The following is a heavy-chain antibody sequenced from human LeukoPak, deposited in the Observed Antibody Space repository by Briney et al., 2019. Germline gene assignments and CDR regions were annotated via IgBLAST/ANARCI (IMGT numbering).Heavy chain of an antibody. CDR2: INPNSGGT. CDR1: GYTFTDYY. D-gene: IGHD3-22*01. V-gene: IGHV1-2*02. J-gene: IGHJ4*02. Sequence: GASVKVSCKASGYTFTDYYMHWVRQAPGQGLEWMGWINPNSGGTNYAQKFQGRVTMTRDTSISTAYMELSRLRSDDTAVYYCARDLFPYYDSSGYYGVCDYWGQGTLVTVSS. CDR3: ARDLFPYYDSSGYYGVCDY.